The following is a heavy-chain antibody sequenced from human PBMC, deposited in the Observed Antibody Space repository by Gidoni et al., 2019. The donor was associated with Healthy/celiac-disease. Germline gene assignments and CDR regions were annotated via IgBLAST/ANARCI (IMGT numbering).Heavy chain of an antibody. CDR2: ISHSEST. J-gene: IGHJ3*02. V-gene: IGHV4-34*01. CDR1: GGSLSRYH. CDR3: AREHELRFLKWYKFAFDI. Sequence: QVQLQQWGAGLLKPSETLSLTCAVYGGSLSRYHWSWLRQPPGRGLEWIGEISHSESTNYNPSLKSRVTISLDTSKNQFSLRLSSVTAADTAVYYCAREHELRFLKWYKFAFDIWGQGTMVTVSS. D-gene: IGHD3-3*01.